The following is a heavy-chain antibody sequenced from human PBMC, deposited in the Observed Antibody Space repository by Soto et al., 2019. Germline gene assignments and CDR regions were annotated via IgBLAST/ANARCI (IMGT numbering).Heavy chain of an antibody. V-gene: IGHV1-24*01. CDR2: FDPEDGET. D-gene: IGHD3-3*01. CDR3: ATDRSSVSSSLEWFAWFDT. Sequence: ASVKVSCKVSGYTLTELSMHWVRQAPGKGLEWMGGFDPEDGETIYAQKFQGRVTMTEDTSTDTAYMELSSLRSEDTAVYYCATDRSSVSSSLEWFAWFDTWGQGTLVTVSS. J-gene: IGHJ5*02. CDR1: GYTLTELS.